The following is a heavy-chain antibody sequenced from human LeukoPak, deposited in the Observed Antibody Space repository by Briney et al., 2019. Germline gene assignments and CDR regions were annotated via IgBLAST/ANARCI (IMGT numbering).Heavy chain of an antibody. CDR3: ARDRRPKKWIQLWLDAFDI. J-gene: IGHJ3*02. CDR1: GFTFDDYG. V-gene: IGHV3-20*04. CDR2: INWNGGST. D-gene: IGHD5-18*01. Sequence: PGGSLRLSCAASGFTFDDYGMSWVRQAPGKGLEWVSGINWNGGSTGYADSVKGRFTISRDNAKNSLYLQMNSLRAEDTALYYCARDRRPKKWIQLWLDAFDIWGQGTMVTVSS.